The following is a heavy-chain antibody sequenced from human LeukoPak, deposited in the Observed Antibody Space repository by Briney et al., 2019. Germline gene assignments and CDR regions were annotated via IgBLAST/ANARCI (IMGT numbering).Heavy chain of an antibody. V-gene: IGHV4-34*01. CDR2: INHSGST. J-gene: IGHJ4*02. CDR1: GGSFSGYY. Sequence: SETLSLTCAVYGGSFSGYYWSWIRQPPGKGLEWIGEINHSGSTNYNPSLKSRVTISVDTSKNQFSLKLSSVTAADTAVYYCARYTTVTTLGVPHFDYWGQGTLVTVSS. D-gene: IGHD4-17*01. CDR3: ARYTTVTTLGVPHFDY.